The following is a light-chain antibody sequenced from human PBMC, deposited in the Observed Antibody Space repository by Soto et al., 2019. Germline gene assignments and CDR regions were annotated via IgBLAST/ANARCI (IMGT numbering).Light chain of an antibody. CDR2: KVS. J-gene: IGKJ1*01. Sequence: DAVLTQPPLSLPVTLGQPASISCRSSQNHVYSDGNTYLIWFHQRPGQSPRRLIYKVSNRNSGVPARFGGRGLGSDFTLKISGVEAEDVGVYYCRQGRYCPWTFGQGTKV. CDR1: QNHVYSDGNTY. CDR3: RQGRYCPWT. V-gene: IGKV2-30*01.